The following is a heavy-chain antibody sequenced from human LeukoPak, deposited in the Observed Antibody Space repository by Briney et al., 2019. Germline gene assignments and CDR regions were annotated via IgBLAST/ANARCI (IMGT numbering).Heavy chain of an antibody. CDR1: GFTVSNNY. J-gene: IGHJ6*03. V-gene: IGHV3-66*02. CDR3: AKESSSWYGTYYYYMDV. D-gene: IGHD6-13*01. Sequence: GGSLRLSCAASGFTVSNNYMSWVRQAPGKGLEWVSVIYSGGYTYYADSVKGRFTISRDNSKNTLYLQMNSLRAEDTAVYYCAKESSSWYGTYYYYMDVWGKGTTVTISS. CDR2: IYSGGYT.